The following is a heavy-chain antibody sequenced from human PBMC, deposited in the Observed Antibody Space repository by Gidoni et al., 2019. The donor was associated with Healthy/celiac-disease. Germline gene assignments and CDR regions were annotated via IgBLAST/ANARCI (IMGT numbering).Heavy chain of an antibody. Sequence: QLQLQESGPGLVKPSETLSLTCTVSGGSISSSSSYWGWIRQPPGKGLEWIGSIYYSGSTYYNPSLKSRVTISIDTSKNQFSLKLNSVTAADTAVYYCARSSVLRFLEWLFWGQGTRVTVSS. CDR1: GGSISSSSSY. V-gene: IGHV4-39*01. CDR3: ARSSVLRFLEWLF. J-gene: IGHJ4*02. D-gene: IGHD3-3*01. CDR2: IYYSGST.